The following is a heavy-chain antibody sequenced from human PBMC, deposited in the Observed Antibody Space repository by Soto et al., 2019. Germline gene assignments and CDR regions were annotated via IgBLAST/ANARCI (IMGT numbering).Heavy chain of an antibody. CDR3: ARARRPAAIGYYYYYMDV. CDR1: GYTFTSYG. J-gene: IGHJ6*03. CDR2: ISAYNGNT. V-gene: IGHV1-18*01. Sequence: CKASGYTFTSYGISWVRQAPGQGLEWMGWISAYNGNTNYAQKLQGRVTMTTDTSTSTAYMELRSLRSDDTAVYYCARARRPAAIGYYYYYMDVWGKGTTVTVSS. D-gene: IGHD2-2*01.